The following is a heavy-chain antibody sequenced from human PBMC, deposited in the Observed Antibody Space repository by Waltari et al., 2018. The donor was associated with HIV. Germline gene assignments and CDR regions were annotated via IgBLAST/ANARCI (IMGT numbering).Heavy chain of an antibody. CDR1: GYPLINYH. V-gene: IGHV1-18*01. D-gene: IGHD3-16*02. J-gene: IGHJ4*02. CDR3: TRGNIWGSYRYFDY. Sequence: QIRLFQSDHAVRKPGASVTIPCRTSGYPLINYHVTWVRQSLGQRLDWMGGITRYTANTNYTRESQGRVTLTTDAAAATAYLELRDLRPDDTAMYFCTRGNIWGSYRYFDYWGPGTLVTVS. CDR2: ITRYTANT.